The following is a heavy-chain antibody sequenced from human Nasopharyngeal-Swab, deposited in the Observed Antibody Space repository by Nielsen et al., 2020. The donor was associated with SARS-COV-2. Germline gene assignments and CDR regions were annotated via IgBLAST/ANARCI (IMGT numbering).Heavy chain of an antibody. J-gene: IGHJ4*02. Sequence: GESLKISCAASGFTFSDYYMSWIRQAPGKGLEWVSYISSSGSTIYYADSVKGRFTISRDNAKNSLYLQMDSLRAEDTAVYYCARNTDYYDSSGYQDYWGQGTLVTVSS. CDR1: GFTFSDYY. CDR3: ARNTDYYDSSGYQDY. D-gene: IGHD3-22*01. V-gene: IGHV3-11*04. CDR2: ISSSGSTI.